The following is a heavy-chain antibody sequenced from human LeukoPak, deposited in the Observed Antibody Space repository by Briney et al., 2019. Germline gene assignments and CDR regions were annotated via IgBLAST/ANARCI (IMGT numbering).Heavy chain of an antibody. CDR1: GFTFSSYW. V-gene: IGHV3-74*01. CDR2: IKSDGSTT. D-gene: IGHD5-18*01. Sequence: GGSLRLSCAASGFTFSSYWMHWVRQAPGKGLVWVSRIKSDGSTTTYADSVKGRFTISRDNAKNTLYLQMNSLRAEDTAVYYCARVVDTHFDYWGRGTLVTVSS. J-gene: IGHJ4*02. CDR3: ARVVDTHFDY.